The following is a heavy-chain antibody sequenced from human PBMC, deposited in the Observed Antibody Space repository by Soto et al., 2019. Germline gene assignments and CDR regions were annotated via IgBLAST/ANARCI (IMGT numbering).Heavy chain of an antibody. CDR2: ISKDGRRK. Sequence: GGPLRLSCAASGFSLSTNTMHWVRQVPGKGLEWVASISKDGRRKYYADFVKGRFTISRDTANNILYLEMNSLRAEDTSLYYCARVATAMTYDFWGQGTQVTVSS. CDR3: ARVATAMTYDF. D-gene: IGHD2-21*02. CDR1: GFSLSTNT. V-gene: IGHV3-30*04. J-gene: IGHJ4*02.